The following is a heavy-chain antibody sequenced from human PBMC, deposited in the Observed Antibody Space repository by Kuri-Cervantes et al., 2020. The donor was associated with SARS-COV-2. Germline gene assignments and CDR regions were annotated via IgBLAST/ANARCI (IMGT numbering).Heavy chain of an antibody. CDR3: ATPGSGIVVVTPFVV. CDR1: GFTFSSYS. V-gene: IGHV3-21*01. D-gene: IGHD2-21*02. CDR2: ISSSSSYI. Sequence: GESLKISCAASGFTFSSYSMNWVRQAPGKGLEWVSSISSSSSYIYYADSVKGRFTISRDNAKNSLYLQMNSLRPDDTALYYCATPGSGIVVVTPFVVWGQGTLVTVSS. J-gene: IGHJ4*02.